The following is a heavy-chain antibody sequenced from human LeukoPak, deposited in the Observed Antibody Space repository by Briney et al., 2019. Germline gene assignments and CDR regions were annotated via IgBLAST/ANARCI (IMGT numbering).Heavy chain of an antibody. CDR1: GYTFTSYG. V-gene: IGHV1-18*01. D-gene: IGHD1-26*01. Sequence: ASVKVSCKASGYTFTSYGISWVRQAPGQGLEWMGWISAYNGNTNYAQKLQGRVTMTTDTSTSTAYMELRSLRSDDTAVYYCARKSKYDGATSSLGFDYWGQGTLVTVSS. CDR2: ISAYNGNT. CDR3: ARKSKYDGATSSLGFDY. J-gene: IGHJ4*02.